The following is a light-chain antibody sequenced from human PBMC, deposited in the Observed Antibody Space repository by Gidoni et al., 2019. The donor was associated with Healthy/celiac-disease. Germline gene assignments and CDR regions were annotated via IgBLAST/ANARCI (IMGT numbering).Light chain of an antibody. J-gene: IGKJ2*01. CDR3: QQYNNWPAT. CDR1: QSVSSN. CDR2: GAS. Sequence: EIVMTQPPATLSVSPAERATLSCRTSQSVSSNLAWYQQKPGQAPRLLIYGASTRATGIPARCSGSWSGTEFTLTISSLQAEDFAVYYCQQYNNWPATFGQGTKLEIK. V-gene: IGKV3-15*01.